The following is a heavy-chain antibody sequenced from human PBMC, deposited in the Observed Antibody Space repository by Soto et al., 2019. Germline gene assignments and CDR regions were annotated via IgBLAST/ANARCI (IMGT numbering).Heavy chain of an antibody. V-gene: IGHV3-21*01. CDR1: GFTFSRYN. Sequence: GGSLRLSCAASGFTFSRYNMNWVRQAPGTGLEWLSSISRSSKYIYYAVSAKGRFTISRYNAANTLTLPMNRQRAEDTSVYFCARCGSSDYFYYYGMYVWGQGTTVTVSS. J-gene: IGHJ6*02. CDR2: ISRSSKYI. D-gene: IGHD6-6*01. CDR3: ARCGSSDYFYYYGMYV.